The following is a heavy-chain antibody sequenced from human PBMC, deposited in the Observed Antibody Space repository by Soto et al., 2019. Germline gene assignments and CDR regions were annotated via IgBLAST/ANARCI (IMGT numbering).Heavy chain of an antibody. CDR3: AKEGGSAYYGMDV. Sequence: EVQLVQSGAEVKEPGESLKISCKGSGYSFSNTWINWVRQMPGKGLEWMGIIYPGNSETRYSPSFQGQVTISADKSINTAYLQWSSLKASDTATYYCAKEGGSAYYGMDVWGHGTTVTVSS. D-gene: IGHD2-15*01. V-gene: IGHV5-51*03. CDR2: IYPGNSET. J-gene: IGHJ6*02. CDR1: GYSFSNTW.